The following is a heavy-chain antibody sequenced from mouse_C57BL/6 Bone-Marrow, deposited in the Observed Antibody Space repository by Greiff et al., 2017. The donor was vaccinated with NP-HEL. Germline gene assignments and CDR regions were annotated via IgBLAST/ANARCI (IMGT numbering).Heavy chain of an antibody. CDR2: FHPYNDDT. V-gene: IGHV1-47*01. D-gene: IGHD2-4*01. CDR1: GYTFTTYP. Sequence: QVQLKESGAELVKPGASVKMSCKASGYTFTTYPIEWMKQNHGKSLEWIGNFHPYNDDTKYNEKFKGKATLTVEKSSSTVYLELSRLTSDDSAVYYCARRIYDYGYAMDYWGQGTSVTVSS. J-gene: IGHJ4*01. CDR3: ARRIYDYGYAMDY.